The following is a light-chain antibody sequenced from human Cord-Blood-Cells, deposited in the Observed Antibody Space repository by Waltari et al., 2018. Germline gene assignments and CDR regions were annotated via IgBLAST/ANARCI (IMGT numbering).Light chain of an antibody. CDR1: QGISSW. V-gene: IGKV1-12*01. CDR3: QQANSFPRT. J-gene: IGKJ1*01. Sequence: DIQMTQSPSSVSASVGDRVPLTCQVSQGISSWLDWYQQKPGKAPKLLIYAASSLQSGVPSRFSGSGSGTDFTLTISSLQPEDFATYYCQQANSFPRTFGQGTKVEIK. CDR2: AAS.